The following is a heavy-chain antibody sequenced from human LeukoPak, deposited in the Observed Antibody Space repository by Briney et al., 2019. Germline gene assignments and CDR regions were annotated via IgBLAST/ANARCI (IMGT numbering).Heavy chain of an antibody. CDR2: NDHKWNT. Sequence: TVSLTCAVSGYSISSGYYWGWIRQPPGKGLEWIGSNDHKWNTYYNPSLKSRVIISVDTSKNQFSLRLSSVTAADTAVYYCARDRGWGQFYFDQWGQGSLVTASS. V-gene: IGHV4-38-2*02. CDR3: ARDRGWGQFYFDQ. D-gene: IGHD6-19*01. J-gene: IGHJ4*02. CDR1: GYSISSGYY.